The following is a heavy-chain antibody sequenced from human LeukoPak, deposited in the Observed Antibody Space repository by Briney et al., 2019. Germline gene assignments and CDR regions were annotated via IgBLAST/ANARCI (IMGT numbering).Heavy chain of an antibody. V-gene: IGHV1-2*02. CDR3: ARTWGDGYNYPVDY. J-gene: IGHJ4*02. CDR2: INPNSGGT. D-gene: IGHD5-24*01. Sequence: GASVKVSCKASGYTFTGYYMHWVRQGPGQGLEWTGWINPNSGGTKYAQKFQGRVTMTRDTSISTAYMELSRLRSDDTAVYYCARTWGDGYNYPVDYWGQGTLVTVSS. CDR1: GYTFTGYY.